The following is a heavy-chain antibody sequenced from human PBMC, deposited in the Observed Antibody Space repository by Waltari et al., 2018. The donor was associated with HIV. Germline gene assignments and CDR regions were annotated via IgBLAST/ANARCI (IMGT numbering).Heavy chain of an antibody. CDR2: NNSDGSIT. V-gene: IGHV3-74*01. J-gene: IGHJ1*01. Sequence: EVQLVESGGGLVQPGGSLRLSCAASGFTFSSYWMHWVRQAPGKGLVWVSRNNSDGSITSDADSVKGRFTISRDNARNTLYLQMNSLGAEDTAMYYCAKGGTSGYTFGFGRWGQGTLVTVSS. D-gene: IGHD5-18*01. CDR3: AKGGTSGYTFGFGR. CDR1: GFTFSSYW.